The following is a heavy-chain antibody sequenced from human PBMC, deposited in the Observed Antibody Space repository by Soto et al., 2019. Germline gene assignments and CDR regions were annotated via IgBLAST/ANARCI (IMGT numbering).Heavy chain of an antibody. J-gene: IGHJ4*02. Sequence: QVQLVESGGGVVQPGTSLRLSCEASEFLFSSYAMHWVRQAPGKGLQWVALISYDGSNKNYADSVKGRFTISRDNSKKTLFLQMDSLRPEDTAVYYCARVPAYPYYLDLWGQGTLVTVSS. V-gene: IGHV3-30-3*01. CDR3: ARVPAYPYYLDL. CDR2: ISYDGSNK. CDR1: EFLFSSYA.